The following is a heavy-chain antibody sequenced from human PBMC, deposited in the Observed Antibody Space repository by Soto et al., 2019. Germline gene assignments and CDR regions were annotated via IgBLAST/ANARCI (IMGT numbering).Heavy chain of an antibody. V-gene: IGHV4-4*07. CDR2: INTSGSS. J-gene: IGHJ4*02. CDR1: GGSLSSNY. D-gene: IGHD3-16*01. CDR3: ARDWAX. Sequence: PSETLSLTCIVSGGSLSSNYWSWVRRPAGKGLEWILRINTSGSSSYNPYLKSRVTMSVDTSKKKFSLNLNSVTAADTAIYYCARDWAXWGRGILVTVSX.